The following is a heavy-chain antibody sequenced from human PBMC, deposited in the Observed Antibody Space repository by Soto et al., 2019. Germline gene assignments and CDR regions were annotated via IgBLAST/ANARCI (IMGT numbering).Heavy chain of an antibody. CDR3: ASHPQTYSGNHDAFDI. CDR1: GGTFSSNA. D-gene: IGHD1-26*01. V-gene: IGHV1-69*01. CDR2: IIPMFGTA. J-gene: IGHJ3*02. Sequence: SVKVSCKASGGTFSSNAISWVRQSPGQGLEWMGGIIPMFGTANHAQKFQGRVTITADESTSTAYMDLSSLRSEDTAVYYCASHPQTYSGNHDAFDIWGQGTMVTVSS.